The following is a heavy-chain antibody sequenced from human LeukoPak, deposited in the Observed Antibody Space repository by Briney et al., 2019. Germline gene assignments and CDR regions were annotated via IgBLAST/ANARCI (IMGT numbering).Heavy chain of an antibody. CDR2: ISSSSYI. CDR1: GFTFSSYS. J-gene: IGHJ3*02. Sequence: KSGGSLRLSCAASGFTFSSYSMNWVRQAPGKGLEWDSSISSSSYIYYADSVKGRFTISRDNAKNSLYLQMNSLRAEDTAVYYCAARFESSYFDIWGQGTMVTVSS. D-gene: IGHD3-10*01. CDR3: AARFESSYFDI. V-gene: IGHV3-21*01.